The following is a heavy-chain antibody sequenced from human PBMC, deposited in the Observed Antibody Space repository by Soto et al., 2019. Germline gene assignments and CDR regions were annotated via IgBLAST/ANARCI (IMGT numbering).Heavy chain of an antibody. CDR3: ARGASP. CDR1: GYTFTSSD. Sequence: QVQLVQSGAELKKPGASVKVSCKASGYTFTSSDINWVRQATGQGLEWLGWMNPNSGNTGYAQKLQGRINLTRSTSINTAYLELSSLSSDDSALYYCARGASPWGQGTLVTFSS. V-gene: IGHV1-8*01. J-gene: IGHJ5*02. CDR2: MNPNSGNT.